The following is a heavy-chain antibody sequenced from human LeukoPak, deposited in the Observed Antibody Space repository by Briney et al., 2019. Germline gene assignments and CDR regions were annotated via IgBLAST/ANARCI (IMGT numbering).Heavy chain of an antibody. Sequence: SETLSLTCTVSGGSISSGGYYWSWIRQHPGKGLEWIGYIYYSGSTYYNPSLKSRVIILVDTSKNQFSLQLGSVTPTDTAVYYCARAGYCSGVSCYSAVPGKYWGQGALVTVSS. CDR1: GGSISSGGYY. J-gene: IGHJ4*02. V-gene: IGHV4-31*03. D-gene: IGHD2-15*01. CDR2: IYYSGST. CDR3: ARAGYCSGVSCYSAVPGKY.